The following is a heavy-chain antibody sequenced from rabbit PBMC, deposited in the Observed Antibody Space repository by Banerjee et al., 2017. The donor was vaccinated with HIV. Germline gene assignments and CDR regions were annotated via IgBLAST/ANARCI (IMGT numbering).Heavy chain of an antibody. CDR1: GFSFSSSYY. Sequence: QEQLVESGGGLVQPEGSLTLTCTASGFSFSSSYYMCWVRQAPGKGLEWIACIYVGSSGNTYYATWAKGRFTISKASSTTVTLQVTSLTAADTATYFCARDGSGGDLNFNLWGPGTLVTVS. V-gene: IGHV1S45*01. CDR2: IYVGSSGNT. CDR3: ARDGSGGDLNFNL. D-gene: IGHD1-1*01. J-gene: IGHJ4*01.